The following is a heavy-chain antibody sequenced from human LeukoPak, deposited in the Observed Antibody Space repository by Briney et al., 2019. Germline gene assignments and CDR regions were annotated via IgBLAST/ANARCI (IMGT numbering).Heavy chain of an antibody. CDR3: ATYSSLNRREFQY. V-gene: IGHV3-7*01. D-gene: IGHD3-22*01. CDR2: IKTDGSEK. J-gene: IGHJ1*01. CDR1: GFTFSNYW. Sequence: PGGSLRLSCTASGFTFSNYWMGWVRRAPGKGLQWVANIKTDGSEKYYVDSVKGRFTISRDNAKNSLYLQMNSLRAEDTAVYYCATYSSLNRREFQYWGQGTLLTVSS.